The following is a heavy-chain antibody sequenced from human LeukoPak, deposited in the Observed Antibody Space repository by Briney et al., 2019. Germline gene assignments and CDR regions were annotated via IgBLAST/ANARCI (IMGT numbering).Heavy chain of an antibody. CDR3: ARDQVGCSSTSCLIDY. D-gene: IGHD2-2*01. Sequence: ASVKVSCKASGYTFTGYYIHWVRQAPGQGLEWMGRINPNGGDTNYAQKFQGRVTMTRDTSITTAYMELSRLRSDDTAVYYCARDQVGCSSTSCLIDYWGQGTLVTVSS. J-gene: IGHJ4*02. V-gene: IGHV1-2*06. CDR1: GYTFTGYY. CDR2: INPNGGDT.